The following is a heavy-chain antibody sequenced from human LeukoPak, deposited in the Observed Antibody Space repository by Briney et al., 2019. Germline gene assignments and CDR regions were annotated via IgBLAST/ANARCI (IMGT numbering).Heavy chain of an antibody. CDR2: IYNSGST. J-gene: IGHJ4*02. V-gene: IGHV4-59*01. CDR1: GGSISIYH. Sequence: SETLSLTCTVSGGSISIYHWSWIRQPPGKGLEWIGYIYNSGSTNYNPSLKSRVTISVDTSKNQFSLKLTSVTAADTAVYYCAGDRELGYWGQGTLVTVSS. CDR3: AGDRELGY. D-gene: IGHD3-10*01.